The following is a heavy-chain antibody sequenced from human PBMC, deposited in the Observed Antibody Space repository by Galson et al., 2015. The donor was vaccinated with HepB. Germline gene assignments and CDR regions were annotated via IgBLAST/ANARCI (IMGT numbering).Heavy chain of an antibody. D-gene: IGHD1-14*01. CDR3: GRQTHHQNPMDV. CDR2: IYYSDTWTT. V-gene: IGHV4-59*08. Sequence: ETLSLTCTVSSGSISDHYWSWIRQSPGKGLEWIGYIYYSDTWTTNYNPSLRSRVTISFDTSNNQVSLELSSVTAADTAMYYCGRQTHHQNPMDVWGQGTTVTVS. J-gene: IGHJ6*02. CDR1: SGSISDHY.